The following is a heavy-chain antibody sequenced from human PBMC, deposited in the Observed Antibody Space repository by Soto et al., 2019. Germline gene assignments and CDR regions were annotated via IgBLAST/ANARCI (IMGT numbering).Heavy chain of an antibody. D-gene: IGHD2-21*01. V-gene: IGHV3-11*06. Sequence: GGSLRLSCATSGFSISDSYMSWIRQAPGKGLEWISYISPRSTFKDYADSLKGRFTISRDSVKNSVYLQMNNLTADDTGVYYCARGGGGGLFDPWGQGSLVTVSS. CDR3: ARGGGGGLFDP. CDR1: GFSISDSY. J-gene: IGHJ5*02. CDR2: ISPRSTFK.